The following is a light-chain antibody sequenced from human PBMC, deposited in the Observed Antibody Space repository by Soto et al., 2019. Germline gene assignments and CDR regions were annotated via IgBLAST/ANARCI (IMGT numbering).Light chain of an antibody. V-gene: IGKV3-15*01. Sequence: EIVMPQPPATLSVSPGERATLSCRASQSVSSYLAWYQQKPGQAPSLIIYGAFTRATGIPARFSGTGSGTEFTLTISSLQSEDFALYYCQQHNDWPLTFGQGTKVDI. CDR2: GAF. CDR3: QQHNDWPLT. CDR1: QSVSSY. J-gene: IGKJ1*01.